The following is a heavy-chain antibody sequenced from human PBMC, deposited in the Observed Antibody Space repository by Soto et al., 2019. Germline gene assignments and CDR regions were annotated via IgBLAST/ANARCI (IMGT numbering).Heavy chain of an antibody. J-gene: IGHJ3*02. D-gene: IGHD3-22*01. CDR1: GYTFTSYG. V-gene: IGHV1-18*01. CDR2: ISAYNGKT. Sequence: QVQLVQSGAEVKKPGASVKVSCKASGYTFTSYGISWVRQAPGQGLEWMGWISAYNGKTTYAQKLQGRVPMTTDTSTSTAYMELRSLRADDTAVYYCAAPDYYDSSGSDALDIWGQGTMGTVSS. CDR3: AAPDYYDSSGSDALDI.